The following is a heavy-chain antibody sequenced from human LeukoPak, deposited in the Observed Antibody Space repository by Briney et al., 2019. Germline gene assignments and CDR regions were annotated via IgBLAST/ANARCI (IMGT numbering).Heavy chain of an antibody. V-gene: IGHV3-23*01. CDR2: VTGSGGST. CDR1: GFTFSSYP. D-gene: IGHD6-13*01. J-gene: IGHJ4*02. Sequence: GGSLRLSSAASGFTFSSYPMTWVRQAPGKGLEWVSTVTGSGGSTYYSDSVKGRFTISRDNSKNTLFLQMKSLRAEDTAVYYCAKRHNAGIAAGGYFDFWGQGSLVAVSS. CDR3: AKRHNAGIAAGGYFDF.